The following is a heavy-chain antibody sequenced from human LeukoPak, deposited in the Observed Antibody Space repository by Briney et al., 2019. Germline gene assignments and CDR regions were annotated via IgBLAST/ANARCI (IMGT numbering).Heavy chain of an antibody. V-gene: IGHV1-24*01. CDR2: FDPEDGET. D-gene: IGHD3-10*01. Sequence: ASVKVSCTVSGYTLTELSMHWVRQAPGKGLEWMGGFDPEDGETIYAQKFQGRVTMTEDTSTDTAYMELSSLRSEDTAVYYCATGNLRGVSNWFDPWGQGTLVTVSS. CDR3: ATGNLRGVSNWFDP. CDR1: GYTLTELS. J-gene: IGHJ5*02.